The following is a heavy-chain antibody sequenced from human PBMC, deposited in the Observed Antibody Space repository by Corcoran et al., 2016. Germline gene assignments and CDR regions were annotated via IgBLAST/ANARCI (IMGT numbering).Heavy chain of an antibody. Sequence: QVQVVQSGAEVKKPGASVKVSCKASGYTFTNYAFPWVRQAPGQRLEWMGWINAGNGNTKYSQKFQGRVTLTRDTSASTAYMELTSLRSEDTAVYYCARAEGWLRFSSTENFDYWGQGTLITVSS. D-gene: IGHD5-12*01. CDR1: GYTFTNYA. CDR3: ARAEGWLRFSSTENFDY. V-gene: IGHV1-3*01. CDR2: INAGNGNT. J-gene: IGHJ4*02.